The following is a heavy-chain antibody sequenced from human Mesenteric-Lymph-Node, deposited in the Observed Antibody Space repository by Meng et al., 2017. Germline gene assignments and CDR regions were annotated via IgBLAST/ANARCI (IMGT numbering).Heavy chain of an antibody. D-gene: IGHD6-13*01. CDR3: ARDLEGPYESSRGFDY. Sequence: QGQLGQSGAEVKEPGALVKVSCKASGYTFTSYYMHWVRQAPGQGLEWMGIINPSGGSTSYAQKFQGRVTMTRDTSTSTVYMELSSLRSEDTAVYYCARDLEGPYESSRGFDYWGQGTLVTVSS. V-gene: IGHV1-46*01. J-gene: IGHJ4*02. CDR1: GYTFTSYY. CDR2: INPSGGST.